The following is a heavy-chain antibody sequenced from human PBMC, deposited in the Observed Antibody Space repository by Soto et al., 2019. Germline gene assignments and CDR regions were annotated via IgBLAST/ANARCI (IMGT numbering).Heavy chain of an antibody. V-gene: IGHV4-39*07. D-gene: IGHD3-10*01. Sequence: SETLSLTCTVSGGSISSSSYYWGWIRQPPGKGLEWIGSIYYSGSTYYNPSLKSRVTISVDRSKSQFSLNLSSVTAADTAIYFCARVPVRKYYRAGSYQNYYFGMDVWGQGTTVTVSS. CDR3: ARVPVRKYYRAGSYQNYYFGMDV. CDR2: IYYSGST. J-gene: IGHJ6*02. CDR1: GGSISSSSYY.